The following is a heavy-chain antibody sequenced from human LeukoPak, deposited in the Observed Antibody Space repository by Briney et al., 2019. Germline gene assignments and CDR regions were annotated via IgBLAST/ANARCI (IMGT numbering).Heavy chain of an antibody. CDR1: GGSISSYY. D-gene: IGHD3-3*01. V-gene: IGHV4-4*07. J-gene: IGHJ6*03. Sequence: SETLSLTCTVSGGSISSYYWSWIRQPPGKGLEWIGRIYTSGSTNYNPSLKSRVTMSVDTSKNQFSLKLSSVTAADTAVYYCARGSYYDFWTNYYYYYMDVWGKGTTVTVSS. CDR3: ARGSYYDFWTNYYYYYMDV. CDR2: IYTSGST.